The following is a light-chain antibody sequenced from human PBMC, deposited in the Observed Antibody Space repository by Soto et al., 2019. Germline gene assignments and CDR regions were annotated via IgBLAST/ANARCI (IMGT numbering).Light chain of an antibody. V-gene: IGKV3D-15*01. CDR1: QRVSSD. CDR2: GPS. J-gene: IGKJ1*01. CDR3: QQYENWPWT. Sequence: EIVLTQSPGTLSLSPGERATLSCRTSQRVSSDFLAWYQQKAGQAPRLLIYGPSNRATGVPARFSGSGSGTEFTLTISSLQSEDFAVYYCQQYENWPWTFGQGTKVDI.